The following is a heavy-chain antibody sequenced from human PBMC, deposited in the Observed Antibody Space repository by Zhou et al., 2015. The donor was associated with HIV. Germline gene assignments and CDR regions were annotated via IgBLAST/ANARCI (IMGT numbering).Heavy chain of an antibody. CDR3: ARPHRPYDYGDNGLNGFYWYFDL. CDR1: GGTFSSYA. J-gene: IGHJ2*01. CDR2: IIPIFGTA. V-gene: IGHV1-69*01. D-gene: IGHD4-23*01. Sequence: QVQLVQSGAEVKKPGSSVKVSCKASGGTFSSYAISWVRQAPGQGLEWMGGIIPIFGTANYAQKFQGRVTITADESTSTAYMELSSLRSEDTAVYYCARPHRPYDYGDNGLNGFYWYFDLWGLAPWSLSPQ.